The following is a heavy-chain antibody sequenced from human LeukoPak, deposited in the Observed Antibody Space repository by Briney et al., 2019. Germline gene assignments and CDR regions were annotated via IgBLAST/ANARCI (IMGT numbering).Heavy chain of an antibody. V-gene: IGHV5-51*01. CDR3: ARLTAVVTFDY. D-gene: IGHD4-23*01. CDR2: IYPSDSDT. CDR1: GYSFTSNW. J-gene: IGHJ4*02. Sequence: GESLKISRKGSGYSFTSNWIGWVRQMPGKGLEWMGVIYPSDSDTRTSPSFQGQVTISADKSISTAYLQWRSLKVSDSAMYYCARLTAVVTFDYWGQGTLVTVSS.